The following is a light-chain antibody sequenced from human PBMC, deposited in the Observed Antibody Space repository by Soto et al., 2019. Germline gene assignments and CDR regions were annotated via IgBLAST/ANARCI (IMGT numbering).Light chain of an antibody. V-gene: IGKV3-20*01. CDR1: QSVSNNY. CDR3: QQYGSSGT. J-gene: IGKJ1*01. Sequence: EIVFTQSPGTLSLSPGERATLSCRASQSVSNNYLAWYHQKPGQAPRLLIYGASNTATGIPDRFSGSGSGTDFTLTISRLEPEDFAVYYCQQYGSSGTFGQGTKVDIK. CDR2: GAS.